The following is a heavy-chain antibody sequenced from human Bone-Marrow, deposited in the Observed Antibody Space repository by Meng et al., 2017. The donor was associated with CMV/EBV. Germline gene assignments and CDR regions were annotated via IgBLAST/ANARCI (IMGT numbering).Heavy chain of an antibody. D-gene: IGHD2-15*01. Sequence: DDYYWSWVRQRPGEGLGWIGYVYHSGGTRYDPSLESRVTISLDTAKNQLSLHLTSVTAADTAVYFCAKSPFHSVLVVTYFDTWGQGTLVTVSS. CDR1: DDYY. CDR3: AKSPFHSVLVVTYFDT. CDR2: VYHSGGT. V-gene: IGHV4-31*02. J-gene: IGHJ5*02.